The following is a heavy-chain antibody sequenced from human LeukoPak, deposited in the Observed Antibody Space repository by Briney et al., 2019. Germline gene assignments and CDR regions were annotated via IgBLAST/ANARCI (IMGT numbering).Heavy chain of an antibody. CDR2: INPSGCST. Sequence: ASVKVSCKASGYTFTSYYMHWVRQAPGQGLEWMGIINPSGCSTSYAQKLEGRVTMTRDTSTSTVYMELSSLRSEDTAVYYCASLGETTRRAEAFVGYWGQGTLVTVSS. J-gene: IGHJ4*02. CDR3: ASLGETTRRAEAFVGY. V-gene: IGHV1-46*03. D-gene: IGHD3-10*01. CDR1: GYTFTSYY.